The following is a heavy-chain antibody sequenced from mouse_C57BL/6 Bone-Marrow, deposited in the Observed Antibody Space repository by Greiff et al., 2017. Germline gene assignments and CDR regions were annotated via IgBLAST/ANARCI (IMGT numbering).Heavy chain of an antibody. Sequence: EVKLEESGGGLVKPGGSLKLSCAASGFTFSSYAMSWVRQTPEKRLEWVATISDGGSYTYYPANVKGRFTISRDNAKNNLYLQMSHLKSEDTAMYYCAREAYDYGAYWGQGTLVTVSA. CDR2: ISDGGSYT. V-gene: IGHV5-4*01. D-gene: IGHD2-4*01. CDR3: AREAYDYGAY. CDR1: GFTFSSYA. J-gene: IGHJ3*01.